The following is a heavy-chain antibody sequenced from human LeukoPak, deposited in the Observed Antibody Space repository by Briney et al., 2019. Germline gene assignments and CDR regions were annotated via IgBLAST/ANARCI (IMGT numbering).Heavy chain of an antibody. CDR1: GGSLSSYY. CDR3: ARSESGSYFSY. J-gene: IGHJ4*02. D-gene: IGHD1-26*01. Sequence: PSETLSLTCTVSGGSLSSYYWSWIRQPPGKGLEWIGYIYYSGSTNYNPSLKSRVTISVDTSKNQFSLKLSSVTAADTAVYYCARSESGSYFSYWGQGTLVTVSS. CDR2: IYYSGST. V-gene: IGHV4-59*01.